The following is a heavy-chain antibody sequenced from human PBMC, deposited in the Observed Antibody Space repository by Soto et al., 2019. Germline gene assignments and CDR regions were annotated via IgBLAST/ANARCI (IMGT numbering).Heavy chain of an antibody. J-gene: IGHJ4*02. V-gene: IGHV3-49*04. D-gene: IGHD7-27*01. CDR1: GFTFGDYA. Sequence: PGGSLRLSCTASGFTFGDYAMSWVRQAPGKGLEWVGFIRSKAYGGTTEYAASVKGRFTISRDDSKSIAYLQMNSLKTEDTAVYYCTRGRTSTTYWGLFYNWGQGTLVTVPQ. CDR3: TRGRTSTTYWGLFYN. CDR2: IRSKAYGGTT.